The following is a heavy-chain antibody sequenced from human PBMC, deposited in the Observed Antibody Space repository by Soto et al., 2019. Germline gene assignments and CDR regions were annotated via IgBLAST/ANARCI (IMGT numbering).Heavy chain of an antibody. CDR1: GFTFTNHC. V-gene: IGHV3-7*01. J-gene: IGHJ6*02. Sequence: GGSLRLSYATSGFTFTNHCMRWVRQAPEKGLEWVANINPEGTKKYYVDSVEGRFTISRDNAKTSLYLQMNSLRAEDTAVYYCARETYCTSINSYGADYYDIDVWGHGTTVTVSS. CDR2: INPEGTKK. CDR3: ARETYCTSINSYGADYYDIDV. D-gene: IGHD2-2*01.